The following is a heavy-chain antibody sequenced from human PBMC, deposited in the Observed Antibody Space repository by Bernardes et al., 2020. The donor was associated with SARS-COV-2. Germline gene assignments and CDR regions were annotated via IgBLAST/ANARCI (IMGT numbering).Heavy chain of an antibody. V-gene: IGHV4-59*01. J-gene: IGHJ4*02. D-gene: IGHD2-2*01. CDR2: VFYNGRT. Sequence: SETLSLTRTVSGGSISNYYWSWIRQPPGKGLEWIGNVFYNGRTKFNPSLKSRVTISVDASKNLFSLRLSSVTAADTALYYCARLSCSSASCTSFDYWGQGTLVTVSS. CDR3: ARLSCSSASCTSFDY. CDR1: GGSISNYY.